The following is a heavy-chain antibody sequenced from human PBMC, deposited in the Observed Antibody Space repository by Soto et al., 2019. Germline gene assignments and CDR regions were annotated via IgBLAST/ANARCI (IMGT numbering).Heavy chain of an antibody. CDR2: IKQDGSEK. D-gene: IGHD3-3*01. Sequence: GGSLRLSCAASGFTFSSYWMSWVRQAPGKGLEWVANIKQDGSEKYYVDSVKGRFTISRDNAKNSLYLQMNSLRAEDTAVYYCARSSITIFGVVIIGPLDYWGQGTLVTVSS. V-gene: IGHV3-7*01. J-gene: IGHJ4*02. CDR3: ARSSITIFGVVIIGPLDY. CDR1: GFTFSSYW.